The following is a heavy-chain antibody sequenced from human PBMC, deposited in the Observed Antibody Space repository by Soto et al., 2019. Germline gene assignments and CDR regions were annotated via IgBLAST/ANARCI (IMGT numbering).Heavy chain of an antibody. V-gene: IGHV4-39*01. CDR1: SGSISSSSYY. J-gene: IGHJ6*02. CDR2: IYYSGST. Sequence: SETLSLTCTVSSGSISSSSYYWGWIRQPPGKGLEWIGSIYYSGSTYYNPSLKSRVTISVDTSKNQFSLKLSSVTAADTAVYYCARQSGGSYYKRYYYYGMDVWGQGTTVTVSS. D-gene: IGHD1-26*01. CDR3: ARQSGGSYYKRYYYYGMDV.